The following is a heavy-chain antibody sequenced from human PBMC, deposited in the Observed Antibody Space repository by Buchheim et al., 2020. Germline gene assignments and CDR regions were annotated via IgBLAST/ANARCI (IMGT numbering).Heavy chain of an antibody. CDR3: AKGEIQLTPDAFDI. CDR2: ISYDGSNK. D-gene: IGHD4/OR15-4a*01. V-gene: IGHV3-30*18. Sequence: QVQLVESGGGVVQPGRSLRLSCAASGFTFSSYGMHWVRQAPGKGLEWVAVISYDGSNKYYADSVKGRFTISRDNSKNTLYLQMNSLRAEDTAVYYCAKGEIQLTPDAFDIWGQGT. J-gene: IGHJ3*02. CDR1: GFTFSSYG.